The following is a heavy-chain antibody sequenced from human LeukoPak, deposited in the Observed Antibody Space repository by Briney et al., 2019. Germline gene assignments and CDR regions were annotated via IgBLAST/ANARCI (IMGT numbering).Heavy chain of an antibody. D-gene: IGHD1-26*01. J-gene: IGHJ4*02. CDR3: ARVKWVWDGRGEVDY. CDR1: GGSISSSDYY. Sequence: PSETLSLTCTVSGGSISSSDYYWGWIRQSPGKGLEWIGSIYYSGSTHYNPTLKSRVTISVDTSKNQFSLKLSSVTAADTAVYYCARVKWVWDGRGEVDYWGQGTLVTVSS. CDR2: IYYSGST. V-gene: IGHV4-39*01.